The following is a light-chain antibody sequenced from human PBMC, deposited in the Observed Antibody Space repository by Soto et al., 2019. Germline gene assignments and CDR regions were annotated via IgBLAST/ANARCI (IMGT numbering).Light chain of an antibody. CDR1: SSDVGGYNY. V-gene: IGLV2-14*01. J-gene: IGLJ2*01. Sequence: QSALTQPASVSGSPGQSITISCTGTSSDVGGYNYVSWYQQHPGKAPKLMIYEVSNRPSGVSNRFSGSKSGNTASLTISGLQAEDEADYYCSSYTSNLVVFGGGTKLTVL. CDR2: EVS. CDR3: SSYTSNLVV.